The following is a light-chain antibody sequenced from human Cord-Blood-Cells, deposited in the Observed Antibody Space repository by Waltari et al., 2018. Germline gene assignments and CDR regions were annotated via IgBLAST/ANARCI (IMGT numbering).Light chain of an antibody. CDR2: EGS. V-gene: IGLV2-23*01. J-gene: IGLJ2*01. CDR1: SSDVGSYNL. CDR3: CSYAGSGTVV. Sequence: QSALTQPASVSGSPGQSITISCTGTSSDVGSYNLVSWYQQHPGKAPKLMIYEGSKRPSGVSNRFSGSKSGKTASLTISGLQAEDEADYYCCSYAGSGTVVFGGGTKLTVL.